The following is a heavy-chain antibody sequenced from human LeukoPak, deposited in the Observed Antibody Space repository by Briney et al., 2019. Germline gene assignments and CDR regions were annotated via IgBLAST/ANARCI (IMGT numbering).Heavy chain of an antibody. CDR1: GYSFTGYW. CDR3: ARRRDRGRYFDL. J-gene: IGHJ2*01. V-gene: IGHV5-51*01. CDR2: VYPGDSDT. Sequence: GESLKISCKGSGYSFTGYWIGWVRQMPGKGLEWMGIVYPGDSDTRYSPSFQGQVTISADKSITTAYLQWSSLKASDSAIYYCARRRDRGRYFDLWGRGTLVTVSP. D-gene: IGHD6-25*01.